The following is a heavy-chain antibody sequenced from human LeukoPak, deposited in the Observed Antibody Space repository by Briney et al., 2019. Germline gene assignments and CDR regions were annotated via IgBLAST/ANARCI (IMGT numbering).Heavy chain of an antibody. CDR2: INHSGST. CDR3: ARHYGSGSYRRFWFDP. D-gene: IGHD3-10*01. Sequence: SETLSLTCAVYGGSFSGYYWSWIRQPPGKGLEWIGEINHSGSTNYNPSLKSRVTISVDTSKNQFSLKLSSVTAADTAVYYCARHYGSGSYRRFWFDPWGQGTLVTVSS. V-gene: IGHV4-34*01. J-gene: IGHJ5*02. CDR1: GGSFSGYY.